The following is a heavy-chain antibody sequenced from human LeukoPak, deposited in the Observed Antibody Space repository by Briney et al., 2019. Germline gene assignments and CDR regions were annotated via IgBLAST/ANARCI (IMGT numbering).Heavy chain of an antibody. J-gene: IGHJ2*01. D-gene: IGHD3-22*01. CDR3: AREGWGYDSSAYRSRYFDL. CDR2: ISYSGNT. Sequence: PSETLSLTCTVSGGSISSYYWNWIRQLPGKGLEYIGYISYSGNTNYNPSLKSRVTISFDTSKKQFSLKMNYVTAADTAVYYCAREGWGYDSSAYRSRYFDLWGRGTLVTVSS. CDR1: GGSISSYY. V-gene: IGHV4-59*01.